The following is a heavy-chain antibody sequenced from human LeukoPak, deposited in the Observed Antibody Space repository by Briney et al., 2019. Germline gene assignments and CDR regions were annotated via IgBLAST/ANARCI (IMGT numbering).Heavy chain of an antibody. V-gene: IGHV4-59*08. CDR2: IYYSGST. D-gene: IGHD3-22*01. J-gene: IGHJ3*02. CDR3: ARHKYYYDSRGYYPHDAFDI. Sequence: SETLSLTCTVSGGSISSYYWSWIRQPPGKGLEWIGYIYYSGSTNYNPSLKSRVTISVDTSKNQFSLKLSSVTAADTAVYYCARHKYYYDSRGYYPHDAFDIWGQGTMVTVSS. CDR1: GGSISSYY.